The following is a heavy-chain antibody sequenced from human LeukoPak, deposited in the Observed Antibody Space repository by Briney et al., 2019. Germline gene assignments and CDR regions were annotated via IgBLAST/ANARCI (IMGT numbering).Heavy chain of an antibody. J-gene: IGHJ4*02. CDR2: IYYSGST. CDR3: ARHVDYGDYLPFDY. Sequence: SEILSLTCTVSGGSINGYYWSWIRQPPGKGLEWIGYIYYSGSTNYNPSLKSRVTISVDTSKNQFSLKLSSVTAADTAVYYCARHVDYGDYLPFDYWGQGTLVTVSS. V-gene: IGHV4-59*08. D-gene: IGHD4-17*01. CDR1: GGSINGYY.